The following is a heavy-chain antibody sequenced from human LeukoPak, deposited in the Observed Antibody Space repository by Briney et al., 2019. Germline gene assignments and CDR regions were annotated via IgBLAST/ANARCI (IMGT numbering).Heavy chain of an antibody. J-gene: IGHJ4*02. D-gene: IGHD4-17*01. V-gene: IGHV3-30*18. CDR2: ISYDGSNK. CDR1: GFTFSSYG. Sequence: GGSLRLSCAASGFTFSSYGMHWVRQAPGKGLEWVAVISYDGSNKYYADSVKGRFTISRDNSKNTLYLQMNSLRAEDTAVYYCAKVLQTYGDFDYWGQGTLVTVSS. CDR3: AKVLQTYGDFDY.